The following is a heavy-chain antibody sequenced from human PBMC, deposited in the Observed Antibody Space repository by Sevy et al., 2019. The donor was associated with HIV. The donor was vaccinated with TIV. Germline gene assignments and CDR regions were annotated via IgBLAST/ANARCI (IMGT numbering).Heavy chain of an antibody. Sequence: GGSLRLSCAASGFTFDDYALSWVRQAPGMGLEWVSSIRGTGETYYTDSVKGRFTVSRDNSKTTMFLQRIGLRAEDTAVYYCAKDGSRIWNRHNWFDSWGQGTLVTVSS. D-gene: IGHD3-3*01. CDR3: AKDGSRIWNRHNWFDS. J-gene: IGHJ5*01. V-gene: IGHV3-23*01. CDR1: GFTFDDYA. CDR2: IRGTGET.